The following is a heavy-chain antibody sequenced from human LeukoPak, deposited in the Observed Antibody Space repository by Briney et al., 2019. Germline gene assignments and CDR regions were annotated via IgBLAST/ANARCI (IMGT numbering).Heavy chain of an antibody. CDR1: GYTFTSHA. Sequence: GASVKVSCKASGYTFTSHAMNWVRQAPGQGLEWMGWINTNTGNPTYAQGFTGRFVFSLDTSVSTAYLQISSLEAEDTAVYYCAREGHLSSSWYLAHWGQGTLVTVSS. CDR3: AREGHLSSSWYLAH. CDR2: INTNTGNP. J-gene: IGHJ4*02. V-gene: IGHV7-4-1*02. D-gene: IGHD6-13*01.